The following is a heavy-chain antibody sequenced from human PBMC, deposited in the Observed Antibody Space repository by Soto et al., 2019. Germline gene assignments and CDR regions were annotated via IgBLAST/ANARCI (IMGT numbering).Heavy chain of an antibody. CDR2: IWYDGSNK. Sequence: QVQLVESGGGVVQPGRSLRLSCAASGFTFSSYGMHWVRQAPGKGLEWVAVIWYDGSNKYYADSVKGRFTISRDNSKNTLYLQMNSLRAEDTAVYYCARGERGQRITIFGSPAHPQPDYYYYGMDVWGQGTTVTVSS. J-gene: IGHJ6*02. D-gene: IGHD3-3*01. CDR3: ARGERGQRITIFGSPAHPQPDYYYYGMDV. CDR1: GFTFSSYG. V-gene: IGHV3-33*01.